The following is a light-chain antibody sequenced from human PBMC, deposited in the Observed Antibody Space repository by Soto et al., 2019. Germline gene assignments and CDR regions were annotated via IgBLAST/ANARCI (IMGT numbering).Light chain of an antibody. CDR2: EVT. J-gene: IGLJ1*01. V-gene: IGLV2-14*01. Sequence: QSVLTHPASVSGPPGQSIAISCTGTRSDVGAYNYVSWYQQHPGKAPKLMIPEVTNRPSGVSDRFSGSKSGNTASLTISGLQAEDEADYYCSSFTSRFTFVFGTGTKVTVL. CDR3: SSFTSRFTFV. CDR1: RSDVGAYNY.